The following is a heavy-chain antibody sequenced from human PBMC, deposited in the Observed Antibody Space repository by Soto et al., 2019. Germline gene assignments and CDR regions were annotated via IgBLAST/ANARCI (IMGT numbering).Heavy chain of an antibody. CDR1: GFSLSNAW. CDR3: ATEMRHTSGWYGAFDI. CDR2: IKSMSDGGAS. J-gene: IGHJ3*02. D-gene: IGHD6-19*01. Sequence: EVRLVQSGGGLVKPGGSLRLSCAASGFSLSNAWVDWVRQAPGKGLQWVGRIKSMSDGGASDLCEPVKGRFSISRDDSKNTLYLQVNSLKSEDTAVYYCATEMRHTSGWYGAFDIWGQGTMVTVSS. V-gene: IGHV3-15*01.